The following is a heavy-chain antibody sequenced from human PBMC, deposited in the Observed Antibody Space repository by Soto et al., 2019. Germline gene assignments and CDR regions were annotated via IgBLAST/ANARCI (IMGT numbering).Heavy chain of an antibody. Sequence: GGSLRLSCAASGFTFGDFTMHWIRQVPGKGLEWVSLISWNADSIYYGDSVQGRFTISRDNSKNSLYLQMTSLRPDDTALYYCVRGTGNSFASYYFDYWGQGTQVTVSS. V-gene: IGHV3-43*01. J-gene: IGHJ4*02. CDR2: ISWNADSI. CDR3: VRGTGNSFASYYFDY. CDR1: GFTFGDFT. D-gene: IGHD3-16*01.